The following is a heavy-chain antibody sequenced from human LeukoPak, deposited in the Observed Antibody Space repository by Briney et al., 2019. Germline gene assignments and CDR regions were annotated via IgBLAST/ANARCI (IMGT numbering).Heavy chain of an antibody. CDR2: IIPIFGTA. Sequence: GASVKVSCKASGGTFSSYAISWVRQAPGQGLEWMGGIIPIFGTANYAQKFQGRVTITADESTSTAYMELSSLRSEDTAVYYCARVTGMVRGNYNWFDPWGQGTLVTVSS. CDR1: GGTFSSYA. CDR3: ARVTGMVRGNYNWFDP. V-gene: IGHV1-69*13. J-gene: IGHJ5*02. D-gene: IGHD3-10*01.